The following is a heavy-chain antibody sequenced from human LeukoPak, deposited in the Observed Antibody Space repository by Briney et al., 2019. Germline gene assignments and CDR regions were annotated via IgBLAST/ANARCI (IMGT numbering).Heavy chain of an antibody. CDR2: ISWNSGSI. Sequence: GRSLRLSCAASGFTFDDYAMHWVRHAPGKGMEWVSGISWNSGSIGYADSVKGRFTISRDNAKNSLYLQMNSLRAEDTALYYCAKDTGGRGYSYGSFDYWGQGTLVTVSS. CDR1: GFTFDDYA. V-gene: IGHV3-9*01. J-gene: IGHJ4*02. CDR3: AKDTGGRGYSYGSFDY. D-gene: IGHD5-18*01.